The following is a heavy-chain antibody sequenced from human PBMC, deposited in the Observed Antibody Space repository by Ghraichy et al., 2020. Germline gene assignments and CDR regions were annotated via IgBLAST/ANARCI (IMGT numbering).Heavy chain of an antibody. J-gene: IGHJ4*02. V-gene: IGHV4-39*01. CDR2: IYYSGTS. Sequence: SETLSLTCTVSGGSFSSPDSYWGWIRQPPGKGLEWIAHIYYSGTSYYNPALRSPVSISVDTSKKQFSLRLSSVTAADTATYYCARRFCDGGACDNGYYCDFWGQGTLVTVSS. CDR3: ARRFCDGGACDNGYYCDF. D-gene: IGHD2-21*02. CDR1: GGSFSSPDSY.